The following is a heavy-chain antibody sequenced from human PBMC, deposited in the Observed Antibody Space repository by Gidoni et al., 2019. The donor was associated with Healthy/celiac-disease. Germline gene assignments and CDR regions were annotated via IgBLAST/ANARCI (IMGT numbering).Heavy chain of an antibody. CDR1: AGSISSSSYY. CDR3: ARRGQTYYYGMDV. Sequence: LQLQESGPGLVKPSETLSLTCTVSAGSISSSSYYWGWIRQPPGKGLEWIGSIYYSGSTYYNPSLKSRVTISVDTSKNQFSLKLSSVTAADTAVYYCARRGQTYYYGMDVWGQGTTVTVSS. V-gene: IGHV4-39*01. CDR2: IYYSGST. J-gene: IGHJ6*02.